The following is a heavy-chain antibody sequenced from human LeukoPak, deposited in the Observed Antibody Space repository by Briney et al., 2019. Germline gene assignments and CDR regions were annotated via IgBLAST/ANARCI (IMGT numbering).Heavy chain of an antibody. V-gene: IGHV3-7*01. Sequence: GGSLRLSCAASGFPFSTYYMSWVRQAPGKGLEWVANIKEGGSDKYYVDSVKGRFTVSSDNAKNSVFLQMNSLRDEDTGLYFCARAPLVVSRQYHYGLDVWGQGTTVTVSS. D-gene: IGHD3-16*01. CDR1: GFPFSTYY. CDR2: IKEGGSDK. CDR3: ARAPLVVSRQYHYGLDV. J-gene: IGHJ6*02.